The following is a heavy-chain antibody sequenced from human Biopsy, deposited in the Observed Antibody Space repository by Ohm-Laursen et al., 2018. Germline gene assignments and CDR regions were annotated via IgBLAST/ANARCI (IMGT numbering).Heavy chain of an antibody. V-gene: IGHV3-23*01. D-gene: IGHD1-26*01. CDR3: AKEGRLLGIPHTYYFDS. Sequence: SLRLSCAASGFTFSSHAMAWVRQAPGKGLEWVSGIRDSGDSAYYADSVKGRFTISRDNSRNTLYLQMNSLQTEDTAVYFCAKEGRLLGIPHTYYFDSWGQGTLVTVPS. CDR2: IRDSGDSA. J-gene: IGHJ4*02. CDR1: GFTFSSHA.